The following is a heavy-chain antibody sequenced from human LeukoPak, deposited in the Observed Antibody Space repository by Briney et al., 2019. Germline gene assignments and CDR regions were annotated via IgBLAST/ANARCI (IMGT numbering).Heavy chain of an antibody. J-gene: IGHJ3*02. Sequence: GGSLRLSCAVSGFTFSSYGMSWVRQAPGKGLEWVAGINWNGGNTGYADSLKGRITISRDNAKNSLYLQVNSLRAEDTAFYYCARAGLVYYYDTSGYFSDAFDIWGQGTMVTVSS. CDR3: ARAGLVYYYDTSGYFSDAFDI. CDR1: GFTFSSYG. D-gene: IGHD3-22*01. V-gene: IGHV3-20*04. CDR2: INWNGGNT.